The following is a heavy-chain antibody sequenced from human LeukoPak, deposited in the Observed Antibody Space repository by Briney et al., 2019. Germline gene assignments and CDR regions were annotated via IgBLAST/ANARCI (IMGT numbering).Heavy chain of an antibody. Sequence: SEAVSLTFLVCLGSIIHYYWSWIRPPPGKGLDGIAYINYSGNTDYNPSLKSRVTISVDTSKNHFSLKLNSVTAADTAVYYCARLNVLDSSVLHHFDHWGQGTLVTVSS. CDR1: LGSIIHYY. J-gene: IGHJ4*02. CDR3: ARLNVLDSSVLHHFDH. CDR2: INYSGNT. D-gene: IGHD6-13*01. V-gene: IGHV4-59*08.